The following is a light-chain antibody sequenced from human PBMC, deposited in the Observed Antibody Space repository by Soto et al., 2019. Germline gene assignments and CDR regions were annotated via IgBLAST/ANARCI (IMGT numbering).Light chain of an antibody. CDR3: SSFSSTTTPVV. Sequence: QSVLTQPASVSGSPGQSITISCTGTTSDVGGYNYVSWYQQHPGKAPKLIVYGVNNRPSGVSNRFSGSKSGDTASLTISGLQAEDDADYYCSSFSSTTTPVVLGGGTKVTVL. J-gene: IGLJ2*01. V-gene: IGLV2-14*01. CDR1: TSDVGGYNY. CDR2: GVN.